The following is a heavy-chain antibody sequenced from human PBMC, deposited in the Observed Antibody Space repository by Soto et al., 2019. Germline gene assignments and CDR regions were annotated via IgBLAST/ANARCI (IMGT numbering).Heavy chain of an antibody. CDR1: GASISSYY. CDR3: ARAKWLVEGHFDY. Sequence: PSETLSLTCTVSGASISSYYWGWIRQPPGRGLEWIGYIFHSGSTNYNPSLKSRVTISVDTSKNQFSLKLSSVTAADTAVYYCARAKWLVEGHFDYWGQGTLVTVS. J-gene: IGHJ4*02. D-gene: IGHD6-19*01. CDR2: IFHSGST. V-gene: IGHV4-59*01.